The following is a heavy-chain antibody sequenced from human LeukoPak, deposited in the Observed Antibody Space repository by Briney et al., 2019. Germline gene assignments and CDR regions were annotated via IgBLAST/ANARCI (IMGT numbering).Heavy chain of an antibody. CDR3: ARDLSWTLTGYLGYYGMDV. D-gene: IGHD3-9*01. CDR2: INPNSGGT. J-gene: IGHJ6*02. Sequence: ASVKVSCKASGYTFTGYYMHWVRQAPGQGLEWMGWINPNSGGTNYAQKFQGRVTMTRDTSISTAYMELSRLRSDDTAVYYCARDLSWTLTGYLGYYGMDVWGQGTTDTVSS. V-gene: IGHV1-2*02. CDR1: GYTFTGYY.